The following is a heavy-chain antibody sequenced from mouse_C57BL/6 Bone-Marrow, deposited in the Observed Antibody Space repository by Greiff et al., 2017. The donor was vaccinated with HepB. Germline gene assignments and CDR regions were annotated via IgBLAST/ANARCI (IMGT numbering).Heavy chain of an antibody. Sequence: EVMLVESGGGLVKPGGSLKLSCAASGFTFSSYAMSWVRQTPEKRLEWVATISDGGSYTYYPDNVKGRFTISRDNAKNNRYLQMSHLKSEDTAMYYCARDGPGAMDYWGQGTSVTVSS. V-gene: IGHV5-4*01. CDR3: ARDGPGAMDY. CDR2: ISDGGSYT. J-gene: IGHJ4*01. CDR1: GFTFSSYA.